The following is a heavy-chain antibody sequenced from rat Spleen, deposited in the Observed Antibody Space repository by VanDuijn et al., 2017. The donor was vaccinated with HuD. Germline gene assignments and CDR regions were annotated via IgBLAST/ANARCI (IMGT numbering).Heavy chain of an antibody. D-gene: IGHD5-1*01. V-gene: IGHV5-29*01. Sequence: EVQLVESGGGLVQPGRSLKLSCAASGFTFKNYGMAWVRQAPTKGLEWVAAISYGDSSGHSSTYYRDSVKGRFTISRDNAKSTLSLQMDSLRSEDTATYYCTTDKTNWADYWGQGVMVTVSS. CDR2: ISYGDSSGHSST. J-gene: IGHJ2*01. CDR3: TTDKTNWADY. CDR1: GFTFKNYG.